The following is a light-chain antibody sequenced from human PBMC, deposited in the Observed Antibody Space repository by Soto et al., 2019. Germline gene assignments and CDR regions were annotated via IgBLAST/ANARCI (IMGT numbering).Light chain of an antibody. J-gene: IGLJ1*01. Sequence: QSVLTQPASVSRSPGQSITISCTGTSSDVGGYNYVSWYQQHPGKAPKLMIYDVSNRPSGVSNRFSGSKSGNTASLTISGLQAEDEADYYCSSYTSSSTLYVFGTETKVTVL. CDR2: DVS. CDR1: SSDVGGYNY. V-gene: IGLV2-14*01. CDR3: SSYTSSSTLYV.